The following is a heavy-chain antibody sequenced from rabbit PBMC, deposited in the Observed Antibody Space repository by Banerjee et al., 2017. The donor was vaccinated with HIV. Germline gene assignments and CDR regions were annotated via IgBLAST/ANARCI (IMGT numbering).Heavy chain of an antibody. CDR1: GFTLSSYR. CDR2: ITYRGSA. V-gene: IGHV1S37*01. Sequence: QEQLEESGGDLVKPGASLTLTCTASGFTLSSYRMCWVRQAPGKGLEYIGYITYRGSAYYASWVNGRFTISRENTQNTLYLQLNSLTAADTATYFCARDANLWGQGTLVTVS. J-gene: IGHJ4*01. CDR3: ARDANL.